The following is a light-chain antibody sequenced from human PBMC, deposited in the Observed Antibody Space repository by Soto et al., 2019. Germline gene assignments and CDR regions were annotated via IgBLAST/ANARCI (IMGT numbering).Light chain of an antibody. CDR2: GVS. CDR1: QSVSSTL. Sequence: EIVLTQSPVALSLSPGERATLSCRASQSVSSTLLTWYQQKPGQAPRLLIYGVSSRATGIPDRFSGSGSGTDFTLTISRLEPEDFAVYFCQHYGDSSWTFGQGTSVEIK. J-gene: IGKJ1*01. CDR3: QHYGDSSWT. V-gene: IGKV3-20*01.